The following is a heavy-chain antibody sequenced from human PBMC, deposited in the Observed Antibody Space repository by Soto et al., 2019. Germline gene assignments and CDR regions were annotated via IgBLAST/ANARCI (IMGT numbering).Heavy chain of an antibody. Sequence: QVQLQQWGAGLLKPSETLSLTCAVYGGSFSGYYWTWIRQSPEKGLEWIGEVNHSGTTYYNPSLTNRVTISVHTPKNQFSLKMSSVTAADTAVYYCARGIGYCSSINCYSSRRLRFDSCGQGTLVTVSS. CDR1: GGSFSGYY. J-gene: IGHJ4*02. D-gene: IGHD2-2*01. V-gene: IGHV4-34*01. CDR3: ARGIGYCSSINCYSSRRLRFDS. CDR2: VNHSGTT.